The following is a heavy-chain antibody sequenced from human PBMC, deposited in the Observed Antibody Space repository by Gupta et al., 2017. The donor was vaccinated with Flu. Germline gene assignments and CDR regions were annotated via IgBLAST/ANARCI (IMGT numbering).Heavy chain of an antibody. D-gene: IGHD3-3*01. CDR3: ARGNRITIFGVVITPRWFDP. Sequence: QVQLQQWGAGLLKPSETLSLTCAVYGGSFSGYYWSWIRQPPGKGLEWIGEINHSGSTNYNPSLKSRVTISVDTSKNQFSLKLSSVTAADTAVYYCARGNRITIFGVVITPRWFDPWGQGTLGTVSS. J-gene: IGHJ5*02. V-gene: IGHV4-34*01. CDR1: GGSFSGYY. CDR2: INHSGST.